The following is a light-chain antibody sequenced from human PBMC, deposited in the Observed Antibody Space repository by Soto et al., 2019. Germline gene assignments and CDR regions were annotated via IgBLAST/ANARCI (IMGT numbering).Light chain of an antibody. CDR1: PSVSNS. CDR3: QQYGSSPRT. V-gene: IGKV3-20*01. Sequence: EIVLTQSASTLSLSPGERATLSCRASPSVSNSLAWYQQKPGQPPRLLIYDASNRATGIPARFTGSGSGTDFTLTVGRLEPEDFALYYCQQYGSSPRTFGQGTRLEIK. CDR2: DAS. J-gene: IGKJ5*01.